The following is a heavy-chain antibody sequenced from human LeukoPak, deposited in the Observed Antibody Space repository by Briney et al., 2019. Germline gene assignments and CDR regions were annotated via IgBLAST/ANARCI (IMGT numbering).Heavy chain of an antibody. V-gene: IGHV1-18*01. Sequence: ASVKVSCKTSGYTFTTYGVSWVRQAPGQGLEWMGWISAYNGNTNYAQKLQGRVTMTTDASTSTAYMELRSLRSDDTAVYYCARDRGNYDSSDPLDYWGQGTLVTVSS. CDR3: ARDRGNYDSSDPLDY. D-gene: IGHD3-22*01. CDR1: GYTFTTYG. J-gene: IGHJ4*02. CDR2: ISAYNGNT.